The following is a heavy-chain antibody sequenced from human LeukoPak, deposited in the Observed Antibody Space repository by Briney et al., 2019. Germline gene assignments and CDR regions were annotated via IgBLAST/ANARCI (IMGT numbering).Heavy chain of an antibody. CDR2: ISSSSSTI. CDR3: ARENYDILTGYSYYYYYGMDV. D-gene: IGHD3-9*01. V-gene: IGHV3-48*02. Sequence: GGSLRLSCAASGFTFSSYSMNWVRQAPGKGLEWVSYISSSSSTIYYADSVKGRFTISRDNAKNSLYLQMNSLRDEDTAVYYCARENYDILTGYSYYYYYGMDVWGQGTTVTVSS. CDR1: GFTFSSYS. J-gene: IGHJ6*02.